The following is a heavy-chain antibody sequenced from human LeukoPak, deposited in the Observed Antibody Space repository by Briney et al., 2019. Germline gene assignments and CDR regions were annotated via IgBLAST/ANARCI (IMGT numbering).Heavy chain of an antibody. J-gene: IGHJ4*02. CDR1: GGTFSNYG. CDR3: ARVTMVRGLRYFDY. D-gene: IGHD3-10*01. V-gene: IGHV1-18*01. CDR2: ISAYNGNT. Sequence: ASVKVSCKASGGTFSNYGMSWVRQAPGQGLEWMGWISAYNGNTNYAQKLQGRVTMTTDTSTSTAYMELRSLRSDDTAVYYCARVTMVRGLRYFDYWGQGTLVTVSS.